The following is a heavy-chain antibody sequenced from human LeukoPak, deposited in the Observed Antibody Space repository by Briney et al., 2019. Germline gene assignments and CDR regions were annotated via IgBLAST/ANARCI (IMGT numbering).Heavy chain of an antibody. CDR1: GGTFSSYT. V-gene: IGHV1-69*02. CDR2: IIPILGIA. CDR3: ARSDSSGYYPPDDADY. J-gene: IGHJ4*02. Sequence: ASVKVSCKASGGTFSSYTISWVRQAPGQGLEWMGRIIPILGIANYAQKFYGRVTITADKHTRTDYMELSSLRSEDTAVYYCARSDSSGYYPPDDADYWGQGTLVTVSS. D-gene: IGHD3-22*01.